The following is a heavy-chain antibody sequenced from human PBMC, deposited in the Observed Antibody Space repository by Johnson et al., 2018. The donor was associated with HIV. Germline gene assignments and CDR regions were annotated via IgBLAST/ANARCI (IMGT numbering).Heavy chain of an antibody. D-gene: IGHD4-17*01. CDR3: AKDCGDYGANLGAFDI. CDR1: GFTFRSYA. Sequence: QMLLVESGGGVMQPGKSLRLSCEASGFTFRSYAMHWVRQAPGKGLEWVAVIWYDGSNKYYADSVKGRFTISRDNSKNTLYLQMNSLRAEDTAVYYCAKDCGDYGANLGAFDIWGQGTMVTVSS. J-gene: IGHJ3*02. V-gene: IGHV3-33*06. CDR2: IWYDGSNK.